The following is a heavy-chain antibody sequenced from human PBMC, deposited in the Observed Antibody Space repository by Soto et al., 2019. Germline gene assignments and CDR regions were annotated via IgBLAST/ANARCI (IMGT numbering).Heavy chain of an antibody. J-gene: IGHJ5*02. CDR2: IYHSGST. Sequence: PSETLSLTCAVSGGSISSSNWWSWVRQPPGKGLEWIGEIYHSGSTNYNPSLKSRATISVDKSKNQFSLKLSSVTAADTAVYYCASYYDTQQRNWFDPWGQGTLVTVSS. CDR3: ASYYDTQQRNWFDP. V-gene: IGHV4-4*02. D-gene: IGHD3-22*01. CDR1: GGSISSSNW.